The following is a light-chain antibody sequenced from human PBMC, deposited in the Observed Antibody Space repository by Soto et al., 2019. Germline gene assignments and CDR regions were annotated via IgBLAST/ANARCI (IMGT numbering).Light chain of an antibody. CDR1: SSNIRSNY. V-gene: IGLV1-47*01. CDR2: RNN. CDR3: AAWDDSLSGGV. J-gene: IGLJ3*02. Sequence: QSVLTQPPSASGTPGQRVTISCSGSSSNIRSNYVYWYQQLPGTAPKLLIYRNNQRPSGVPDRFSGSKSGTSASLAISGLRSEDEADYYCAAWDDSLSGGVFGGGTKVTVL.